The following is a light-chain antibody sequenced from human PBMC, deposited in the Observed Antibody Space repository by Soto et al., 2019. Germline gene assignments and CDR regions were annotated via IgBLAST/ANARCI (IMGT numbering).Light chain of an antibody. CDR3: VSYTTSASYV. V-gene: IGLV2-14*01. Sequence: QSVLTHPASVSWSPGQSITMACTGTSSDVGNYIFVSWYRQHPGKAPKLMIYDINNRPSGVSNRFSGSKSGNTASLTISGLQAEDEADYYCVSYTTSASYVFGTGTKVTVL. J-gene: IGLJ1*01. CDR1: SSDVGNYIF. CDR2: DIN.